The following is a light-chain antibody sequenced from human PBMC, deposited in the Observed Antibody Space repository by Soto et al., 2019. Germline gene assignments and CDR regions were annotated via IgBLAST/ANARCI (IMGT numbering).Light chain of an antibody. J-gene: IGKJ2*01. CDR2: GAS. CDR3: QQYGSSPYT. Sequence: EIVLTQSPGTLSLSPGGRATLSCRASQSVSSSYLAWYQQKPGQAPRLLIYGASSRATGIPDRFSGSGSGTDFTLTISRLAPEDCAVYFCQQYGSSPYTFVQGTKLE. CDR1: QSVSSSY. V-gene: IGKV3-20*01.